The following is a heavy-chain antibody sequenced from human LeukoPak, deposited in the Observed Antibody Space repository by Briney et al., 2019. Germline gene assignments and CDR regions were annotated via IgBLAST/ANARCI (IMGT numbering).Heavy chain of an antibody. CDR1: GYSFTSYW. Sequence: GESLKISCKGSGYSFTSYWIGWVRQMPGKGLEWMGIIYPADSDTRYSPSFQGQVTFSADKSISTAYLQWSSLKASDTAMYYCARRDYSEDYYFDFWGQGTLVTVSS. CDR3: ARRDYSEDYYFDF. D-gene: IGHD4-11*01. J-gene: IGHJ4*02. CDR2: IYPADSDT. V-gene: IGHV5-51*01.